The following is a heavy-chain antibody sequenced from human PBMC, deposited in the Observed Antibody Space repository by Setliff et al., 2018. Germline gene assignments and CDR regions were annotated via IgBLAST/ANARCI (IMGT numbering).Heavy chain of an antibody. CDR2: VSVRCDNT. D-gene: IGHD3-16*01. Sequence: GGSLRLSCAASGLTFNSYAISWVRQAQGKGLEWVSSVSVRCDNTYYTDSVKGRFTTSGDNSKNTLSLQMSSLRTEDTAIYFGAGQGPSVGSGLIPGFDQWGQGTMVTVSS. CDR3: AGQGPSVGSGLIPGFDQ. J-gene: IGHJ4*02. CDR1: GLTFNSYA. V-gene: IGHV3-23*01.